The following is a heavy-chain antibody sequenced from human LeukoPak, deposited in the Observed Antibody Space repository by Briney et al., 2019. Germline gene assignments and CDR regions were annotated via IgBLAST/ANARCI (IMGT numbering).Heavy chain of an antibody. D-gene: IGHD1-26*01. CDR3: ARAPREGFSGSYHDY. CDR1: GFTFNNYA. V-gene: IGHV3-30*14. J-gene: IGHJ4*02. CDR2: ISFDGNDK. Sequence: GGSLRLSCAASGFTFNNYALHWVRQAPGKGLEWVALISFDGNDKFYGDSVKGRFTISRDNSKNTLYLQMASLRGEDTAVYYCARAPREGFSGSYHDYWGQGTLVTVSS.